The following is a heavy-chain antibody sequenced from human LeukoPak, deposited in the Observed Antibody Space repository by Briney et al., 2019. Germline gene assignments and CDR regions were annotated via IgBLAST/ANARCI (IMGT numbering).Heavy chain of an antibody. CDR1: GFTFSSYE. CDR3: ASVDIVAPGG. D-gene: IGHD5-12*01. Sequence: GGSLRLSCAASGFTFSSYEMNWVRQAPGKGLEWVSYISSSGSTIYYADSVKGRFTISRDNAKNSLYLQMNSPRAEDTAVYYCASVDIVAPGGWGQGTLVTVSS. J-gene: IGHJ4*02. V-gene: IGHV3-48*03. CDR2: ISSSGSTI.